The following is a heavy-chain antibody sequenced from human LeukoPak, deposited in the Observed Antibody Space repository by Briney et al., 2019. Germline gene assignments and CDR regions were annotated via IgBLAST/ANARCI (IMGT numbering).Heavy chain of an antibody. CDR1: GGSISSYY. D-gene: IGHD2/OR15-2a*01. V-gene: IGHV4-59*01. CDR2: IYYSGST. CDR3: ARDLSLNWFDP. J-gene: IGHJ5*02. Sequence: SETLSLTCTVSGGSISSYYWSWIRQPPGKGLEWIGYIYYSGSTNYNPSLKSRVTISVDTSKNQFSLRLSSVTAADTAVYYCARDLSLNWFDPWGQGTLVTVSS.